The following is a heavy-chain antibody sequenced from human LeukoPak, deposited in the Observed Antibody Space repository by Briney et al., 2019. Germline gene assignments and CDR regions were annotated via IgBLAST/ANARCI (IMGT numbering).Heavy chain of an antibody. CDR2: ISAYNGTT. D-gene: IGHD5-18*01. V-gene: IGHV1-18*01. Sequence: ASVKVSCKASGYTFTSYGISWVRQAPGQGLEWMGWISAYNGTTNYAQKLQGRVTMTTDTSTSTAYMELRSLRSDDTAVYYCAREMYSYGSAVSDYWGQGTLVTVSS. CDR3: AREMYSYGSAVSDY. J-gene: IGHJ4*02. CDR1: GYTFTSYG.